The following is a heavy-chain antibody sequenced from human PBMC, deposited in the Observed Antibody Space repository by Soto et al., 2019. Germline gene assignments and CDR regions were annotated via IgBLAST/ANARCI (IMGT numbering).Heavy chain of an antibody. CDR2: IYYSGST. D-gene: IGHD5-18*01. J-gene: IGHJ4*02. CDR3: ASFVDTAMVTARFDY. V-gene: IGHV4-39*01. Sequence: QLQLQESGPGLVKPSETLSLTCTVSGGSISSSSYYWGWIRQPPGKGLEWIGRIYYSGSTYYNPSLKSRVTISVDTSKNQFSLKLSSVTAADTAVYYCASFVDTAMVTARFDYWGQGTLVTVSS. CDR1: GGSISSSSYY.